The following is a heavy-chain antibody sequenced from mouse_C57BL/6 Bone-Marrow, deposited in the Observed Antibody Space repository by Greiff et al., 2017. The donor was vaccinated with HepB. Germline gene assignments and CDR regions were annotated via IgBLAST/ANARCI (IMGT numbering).Heavy chain of an antibody. CDR1: GYAFSSSW. Sequence: VNVVESGPELVKPGASVKISCKASGYAFSSSWMNWVKQRPGKGLEWIGRIYPGDGDTNYNGKFKGKATLTADKSSSTAYMQLSSLTSEDSAVYFCARPITTVVPYAMDYWGQGTSVTVSS. CDR2: IYPGDGDT. D-gene: IGHD1-1*01. V-gene: IGHV1-82*01. J-gene: IGHJ4*01. CDR3: ARPITTVVPYAMDY.